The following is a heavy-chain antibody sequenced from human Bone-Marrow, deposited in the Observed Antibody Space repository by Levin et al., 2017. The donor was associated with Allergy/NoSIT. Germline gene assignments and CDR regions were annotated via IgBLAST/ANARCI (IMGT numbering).Heavy chain of an antibody. D-gene: IGHD6-25*01. J-gene: IGHJ4*02. V-gene: IGHV4-59*01. Sequence: PSETLSLTCTVSGGSISSYYWSWIRQPPGKGLEWIGYIYYSGSTNYNPSLKSRVTISVDTSKNQFSLKLSSVTAADTAVYYCARDRLPLGVWGQGTLVTVSS. CDR1: GGSISSYY. CDR3: ARDRLPLGV. CDR2: IYYSGST.